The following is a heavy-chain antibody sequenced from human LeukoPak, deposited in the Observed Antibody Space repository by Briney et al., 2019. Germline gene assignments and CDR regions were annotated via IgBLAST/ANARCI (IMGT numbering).Heavy chain of an antibody. V-gene: IGHV4-4*02. CDR3: ARDQWLLRGGDHDAFDI. CDR1: GGSISSTNW. Sequence: SETLSLTCAVSGGSISSTNWWSWVRRPPGKGLEWIGEIYHSGTTNYNPSLKSRVTISIDKSKNQFSLKLSSVTAADTAVYYCARDQWLLRGGDHDAFDIWGQGTMVTVSS. D-gene: IGHD6-19*01. CDR2: IYHSGTT. J-gene: IGHJ3*02.